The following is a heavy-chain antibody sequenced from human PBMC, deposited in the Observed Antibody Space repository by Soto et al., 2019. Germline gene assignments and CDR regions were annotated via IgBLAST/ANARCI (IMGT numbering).Heavy chain of an antibody. J-gene: IGHJ6*02. Sequence: SETLSLTCTVSGGAIISGDYYFSCIRQPPWKGLELIGYIYYSGSTYYNPSLKSRVTISVDTSKNQFSLKLSSVTAADTAVYYCARDRSSGYYRRPGVSRMDVWGQGTTVTVSS. V-gene: IGHV4-30-4*01. D-gene: IGHD3-22*01. CDR2: IYYSGST. CDR1: GGAIISGDYY. CDR3: ARDRSSGYYRRPGVSRMDV.